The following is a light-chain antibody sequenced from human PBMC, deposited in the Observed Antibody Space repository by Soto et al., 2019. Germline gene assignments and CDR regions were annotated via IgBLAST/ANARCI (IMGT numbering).Light chain of an antibody. CDR1: SSNIGRNT. CDR3: AAWDDSLNGVV. V-gene: IGLV1-44*01. J-gene: IGLJ2*01. CDR2: SND. Sequence: QTVVTQPPSXXXXXXXXXXIACSGSSSNIGRNTVHWYQQLPGTTPKLLIYSNDQRPSGVPDRFSGSKSGSSASLAISGLQSEDEADYYCAAWDDSLNGVVFGGGTKVTVL.